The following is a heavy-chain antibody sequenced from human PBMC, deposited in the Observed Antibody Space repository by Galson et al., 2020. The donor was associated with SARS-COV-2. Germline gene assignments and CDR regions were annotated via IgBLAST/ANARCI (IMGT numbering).Heavy chain of an antibody. Sequence: ASVKVSCQASGYTFTTYDINWVRQASGQGLEWMGWMNPDSGHTGYAQRFQGRVTMTRNTSINTAYMELSSLRSEDTAVYYCARAAVPDGFPAFDIWGQGTIVTVSS. CDR2: MNPDSGHT. CDR1: GYTFTTYD. J-gene: IGHJ3*02. D-gene: IGHD4-17*01. CDR3: ARAAVPDGFPAFDI. V-gene: IGHV1-8*01.